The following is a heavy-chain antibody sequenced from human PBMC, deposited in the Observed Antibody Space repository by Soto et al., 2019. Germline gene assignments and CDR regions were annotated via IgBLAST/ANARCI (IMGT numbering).Heavy chain of an antibody. V-gene: IGHV1-69*06. CDR2: IIPIFGTA. Sequence: GASVKVSCKASGGTFSSYAISWVRQAPGQGLEWMGGIIPIFGTANYAQKFQGRVTITADKSTSTAYMELSSLRSEDTAVYYCARVNRLYCSSTSCYTHWFDPWGQGTLVTVSS. D-gene: IGHD2-2*02. J-gene: IGHJ5*02. CDR3: ARVNRLYCSSTSCYTHWFDP. CDR1: GGTFSSYA.